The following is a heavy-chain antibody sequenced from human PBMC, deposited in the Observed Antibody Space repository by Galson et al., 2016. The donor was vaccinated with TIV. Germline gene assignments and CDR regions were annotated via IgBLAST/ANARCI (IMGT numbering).Heavy chain of an antibody. V-gene: IGHV3-66*01. CDR2: ISSAGTT. Sequence: SLRLSCAASGVSVSDNYMTWVRQAPGKGLEWVSLISSAGTTSYTASVWGRFTTSRDNSRNTLYHQMNSLRAEDTAVYYCARERRYCENECYLYYYYGMDVWGQGTTVTVSS. CDR3: ARERRYCENECYLYYYYGMDV. J-gene: IGHJ6*02. D-gene: IGHD3-9*01. CDR1: GVSVSDNY.